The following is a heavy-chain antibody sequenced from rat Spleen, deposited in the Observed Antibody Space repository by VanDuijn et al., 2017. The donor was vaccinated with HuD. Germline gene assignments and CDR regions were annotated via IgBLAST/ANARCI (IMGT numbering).Heavy chain of an antibody. CDR3: VRYSGKYYGYNFLNY. D-gene: IGHD1-9*01. V-gene: IGHV5-17*01. Sequence: EVQLVESGGGLVQPGNSLKLSCAASGFTFSDYAMAWVRQSPEKGLEWVATIVFDSSGVYYRNSVKGRFTLSRDNTRNTLYLQMDGLKSEDTATYYCVRYSGKYYGYNFLNYWGQGVMVTVSS. CDR2: IVFDSSGV. CDR1: GFTFSDYA. J-gene: IGHJ2*01.